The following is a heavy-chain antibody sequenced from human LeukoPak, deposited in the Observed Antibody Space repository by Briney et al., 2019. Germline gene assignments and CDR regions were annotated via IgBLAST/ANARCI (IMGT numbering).Heavy chain of an antibody. J-gene: IGHJ6*02. CDR1: GGTFSSYA. V-gene: IGHV1-69*13. CDR3: ARDQVSVDIVVVPGNDYYGMDV. Sequence: SVKVSCTASGGTFSSYAISWVRQAPGQGLEWMGGIIPIFGTANYAQKFQGRVTITADESTSTAYMELSSLRSEDTAVYYCARDQVSVDIVVVPGNDYYGMDVWGQGTTVTVSS. D-gene: IGHD2-2*01. CDR2: IIPIFGTA.